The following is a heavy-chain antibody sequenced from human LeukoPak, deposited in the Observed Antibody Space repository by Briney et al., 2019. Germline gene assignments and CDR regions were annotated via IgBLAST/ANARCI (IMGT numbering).Heavy chain of an antibody. CDR3: ASPVGATTVRAFDI. V-gene: IGHV3-72*01. Sequence: GGSLRLSCAASGFTFSSFAMTWVRQAPGKGLEWVGRTRNEANIYTTKYAASVKGRCTISRDDSKNSLYLQMNSLKTEDTAVYYCASPVGATTVRAFDIWGQGTMVTVSS. J-gene: IGHJ3*02. CDR2: TRNEANIYTT. CDR1: GFTFSSFA. D-gene: IGHD1-26*01.